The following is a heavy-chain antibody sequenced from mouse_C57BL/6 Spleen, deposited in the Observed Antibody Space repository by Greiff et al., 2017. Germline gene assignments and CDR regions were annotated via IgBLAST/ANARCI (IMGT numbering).Heavy chain of an antibody. CDR1: GYTFTSYG. V-gene: IGHV1-58*01. J-gene: IGHJ4*01. Sequence: EVKLQQSGAELVRPGSSVKMSCNISGYTFTSYGINWVKQRPGQGLVWNGYIYIGNGYTGYNEELKCKATLTSDTSSSTAFMHLSRLTSENSAIYFCARGYYKRYYAMDYWGQGTSVTVSS. CDR2: IYIGNGYT. CDR3: ARGYYKRYYAMDY. D-gene: IGHD1-1*01.